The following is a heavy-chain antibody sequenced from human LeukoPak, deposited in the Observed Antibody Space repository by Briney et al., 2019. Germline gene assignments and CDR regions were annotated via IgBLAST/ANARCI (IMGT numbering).Heavy chain of an antibody. J-gene: IGHJ4*02. Sequence: GPALLQPTQSLTLTFSFSGFSLSTKKRCVRWIRQPPGRALEWLSLIDGDDDKYYRQSLKTRLTVSKDTSKNQVVLIMTNMDPVDTATYYCARTCSGSRDINFDYWGQGTLVTVSS. CDR3: ARTCSGSRDINFDY. V-gene: IGHV2-70*01. CDR2: IDGDDDK. CDR1: GFSLSTKKRC. D-gene: IGHD6-13*01.